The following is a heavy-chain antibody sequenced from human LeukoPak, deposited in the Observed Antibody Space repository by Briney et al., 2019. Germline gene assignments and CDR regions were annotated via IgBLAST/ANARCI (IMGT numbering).Heavy chain of an antibody. CDR2: ISYIDVET. J-gene: IGHJ4*02. CDR3: AKRTRDGFNTPIDF. CDR1: GFTLSNYA. Sequence: GGSLRLSCAASGFTLSNYAMNWVRQAPGKGLEWVSGISYIDVETYYADSVKGRFTISSDNSMNTLYLQMNSLTVEDTAVYYSAKRTRDGFNTPIDFWGQGTLVTVS. D-gene: IGHD5-24*01. V-gene: IGHV3-23*01.